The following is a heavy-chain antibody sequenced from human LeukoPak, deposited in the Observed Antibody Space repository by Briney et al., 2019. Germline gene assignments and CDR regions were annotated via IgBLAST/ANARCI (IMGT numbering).Heavy chain of an antibody. CDR1: VGSISSYY. V-gene: IGHV4-59*01. D-gene: IGHD3-22*01. CDR3: ARVVVITYSHFFDY. CDR2: IYYSGST. J-gene: IGHJ4*02. Sequence: PSETLSLTCTVSVGSISSYYWSWIRQPPGKGLEWIGYIYYSGSTNYNPSLKSRVTISVDTSKNQFSLKLSSVTAADTAVYYCARVVVITYSHFFDYWGQGTLVTVSS.